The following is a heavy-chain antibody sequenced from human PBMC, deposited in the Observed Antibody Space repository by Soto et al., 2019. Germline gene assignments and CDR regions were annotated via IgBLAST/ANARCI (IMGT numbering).Heavy chain of an antibody. CDR3: ARATSHYASGRYEGGYYYFDY. J-gene: IGHJ4*02. D-gene: IGHD3-10*01. V-gene: IGHV4-39*07. CDR2: IYYSGTT. Sequence: PSETLSLTCTVSGGTISSRSYYWGWIRQPPGKGLEWIGSIYYSGTTYYNPSLKSRVTISVDTSKNQFSLKLSSVTAADTSVYYCARATSHYASGRYEGGYYYFDYWGQGTLVTVSS. CDR1: GGTISSRSYY.